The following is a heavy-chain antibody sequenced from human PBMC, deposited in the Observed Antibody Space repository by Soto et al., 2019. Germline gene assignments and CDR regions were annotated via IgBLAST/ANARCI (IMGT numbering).Heavy chain of an antibody. CDR3: ARDWYYTIDY. Sequence: LRLSCAASGFSFSTTWMHWVRQVPGKGLVWVSRITSDGSSITYADSVKGRFTISRDNAKNTLYLQMNSLRVEDTAVYYCARDWYYTIDYWGQGTPVTVSS. J-gene: IGHJ4*02. CDR1: GFSFSTTW. CDR2: ITSDGSSI. D-gene: IGHD3-3*01. V-gene: IGHV3-74*01.